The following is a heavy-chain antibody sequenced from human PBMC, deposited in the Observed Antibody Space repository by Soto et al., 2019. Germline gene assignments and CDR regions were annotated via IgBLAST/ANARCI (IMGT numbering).Heavy chain of an antibody. CDR1: GFTFSSYG. CDR2: ISYDGSNK. V-gene: IGHV3-30*18. D-gene: IGHD4-4*01. J-gene: IGHJ4*02. Sequence: GGSLRLSCAASGFTFSSYGMHWVRQAPGKGLEWVAVISYDGSNKYYADSVKGRFTISRDNSKNTLYLQMNSLRAEDTAVYYCAKDGILQPNLRLKGNPIDYWGQGTLVTSPQ. CDR3: AKDGILQPNLRLKGNPIDY.